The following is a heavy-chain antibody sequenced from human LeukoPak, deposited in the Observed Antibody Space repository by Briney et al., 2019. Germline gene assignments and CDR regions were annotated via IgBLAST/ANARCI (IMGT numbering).Heavy chain of an antibody. CDR1: GFTFSSYA. Sequence: GRSLRLSCAASGFTFSSYAMHWVRQAPGKGLEWVAVISYDGSNKYYAGSVKGRFTISRDNSKNTLYLQMNSLRAEDTAVYYCARDGGDIVVVVAATPLYYFDYWGQGTLVTVSS. CDR3: ARDGGDIVVVVAATPLYYFDY. J-gene: IGHJ4*02. V-gene: IGHV3-30-3*01. D-gene: IGHD2-15*01. CDR2: ISYDGSNK.